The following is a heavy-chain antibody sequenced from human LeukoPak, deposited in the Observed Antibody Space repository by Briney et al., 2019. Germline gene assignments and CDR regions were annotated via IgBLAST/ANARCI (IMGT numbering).Heavy chain of an antibody. J-gene: IGHJ4*02. CDR2: IKARNGKT. CDR3: ARGEGNWNAVDY. D-gene: IGHD1-1*01. Sequence: ASVKVSCKASGYTFTSYAMHWVRQAPGQRLEWMGWIKARNGKTKYSQEFQARVTITRDTSASTAYMELSSLRSEDMAVYYCARGEGNWNAVDYWGQGTLVTVSS. CDR1: GYTFTSYA. V-gene: IGHV1-3*03.